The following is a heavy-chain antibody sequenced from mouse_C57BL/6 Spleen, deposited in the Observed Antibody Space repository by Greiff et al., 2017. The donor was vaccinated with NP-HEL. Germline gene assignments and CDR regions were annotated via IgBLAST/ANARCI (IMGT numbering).Heavy chain of an antibody. CDR2: IDPEDGET. CDR1: GFNIKDYY. V-gene: IGHV14-2*01. Sequence: VTLKVSGAELVKPGASVKLSCTASGFNIKDYYMHWVKQRTEQGLEWIGRIDPEDGETKYAPKFQGKATITADTSSNTAYLQLSSLTSEDTAVYYCASIYDGYPYFDYWGQGTTLTVSS. D-gene: IGHD2-3*01. J-gene: IGHJ2*01. CDR3: ASIYDGYPYFDY.